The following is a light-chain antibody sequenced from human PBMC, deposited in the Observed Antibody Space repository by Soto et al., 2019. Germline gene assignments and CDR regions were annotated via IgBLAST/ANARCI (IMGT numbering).Light chain of an antibody. V-gene: IGKV3-20*01. Sequence: IVLTHSPGTLSLSPLERATLSFMSSQSVSSGFLAWYQQKPGQAPRLLIYGASIRATGIPDRFSGSGSGTDFTLTISRLEPEDFAVYYCQQYGSSPQTFGQGTKVDIK. CDR3: QQYGSSPQT. J-gene: IGKJ1*01. CDR1: QSVSSGF. CDR2: GAS.